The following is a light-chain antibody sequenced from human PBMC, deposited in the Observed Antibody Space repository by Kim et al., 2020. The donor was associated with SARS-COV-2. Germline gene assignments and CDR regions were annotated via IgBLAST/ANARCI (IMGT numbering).Light chain of an antibody. CDR3: QQANSFPLT. Sequence: ASVGDRVSITCRASQGIGSSLALYQQKPGKAPKLLIYAASSLQSGVPSRFSGSGSGTDFTLTISSLQPEDFATYYCQQANSFPLTFGGGTKVDIK. V-gene: IGKV1-12*01. CDR1: QGIGSS. CDR2: AAS. J-gene: IGKJ4*01.